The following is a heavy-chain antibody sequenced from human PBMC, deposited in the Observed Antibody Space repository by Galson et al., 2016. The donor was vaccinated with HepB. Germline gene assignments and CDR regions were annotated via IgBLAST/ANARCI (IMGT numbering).Heavy chain of an antibody. J-gene: IGHJ3*02. V-gene: IGHV3-33*01. CDR2: IWYDGSNK. CDR3: AREGHIAAPVLDI. CDR1: GFTFSTYG. Sequence: LRLSCAASGFTFSTYGMHWVRQAPGKGLEWVALIWYDGSNKYYAHSVKGRFTISRDNSKNTLYLQMNSLAEDTAVYYCAREGHIAAPVLDIWGQGTMVTVSS. D-gene: IGHD6-13*01.